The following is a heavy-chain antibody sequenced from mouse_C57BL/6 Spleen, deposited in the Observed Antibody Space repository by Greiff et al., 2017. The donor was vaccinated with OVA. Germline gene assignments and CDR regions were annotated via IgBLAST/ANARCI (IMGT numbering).Heavy chain of an antibody. CDR1: GFNIKDYY. V-gene: IGHV14-1*01. CDR2: IDPEDGDT. J-gene: IGHJ2*01. D-gene: IGHD2-5*01. Sequence: VQLQQSGAELVRPGASVKLSCTASGFNIKDYYMHWVKQRPEQGLEWIGRIDPEDGDTEYAPKFQGKATMTADTSSNTAYLQLSSLTSEDTAVYYCTTSAYYSNYDYYYWGQGTTLTVSS. CDR3: TTSAYYSNYDYYY.